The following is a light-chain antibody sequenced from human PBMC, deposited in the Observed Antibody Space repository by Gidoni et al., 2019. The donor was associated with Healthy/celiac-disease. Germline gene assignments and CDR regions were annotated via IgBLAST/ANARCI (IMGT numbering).Light chain of an antibody. V-gene: IGLV1-40*01. CDR1: SSNIGAGYD. CDR2: GNS. Sequence: QSVLTQPPSVSGAPGQRVTVSCTGSSSNIGAGYDVPWYQQLPGPAPILLIYGNSNRPSGVPDRFSGSKSGTSASLAITGLQAEDEADYYCQSYDSSLSGYVFGTGTKVTVL. J-gene: IGLJ1*01. CDR3: QSYDSSLSGYV.